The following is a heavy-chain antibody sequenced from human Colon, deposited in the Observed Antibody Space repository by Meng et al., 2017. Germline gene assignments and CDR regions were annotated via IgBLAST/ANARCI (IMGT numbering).Heavy chain of an antibody. J-gene: IGHJ4*02. Sequence: GESLKISCTASGFTFSDYGVSWFRQAPGKGLEWVGFIRSEAFGGTAEYAASVEGRFTISRDDSKSIAYLQMNSLKTEDTAVYYCTRNFCDYRPIDFRGQGTLVTVSS. V-gene: IGHV3-49*03. CDR3: TRNFCDYRPIDF. CDR2: IRSEAFGGTA. CDR1: GFTFSDYG. D-gene: IGHD4-11*01.